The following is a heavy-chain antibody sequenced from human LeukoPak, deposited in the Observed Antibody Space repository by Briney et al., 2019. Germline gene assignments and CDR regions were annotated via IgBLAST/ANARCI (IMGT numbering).Heavy chain of an antibody. V-gene: IGHV3-64*01. CDR3: ARWSGSCYS. J-gene: IGHJ5*02. Sequence: GGSLRLSCAASGFTFSTDAMHWVRQAPGKGLEYVSAISSNGRDTYYAKSVQGRFTISRDNSRDMVYLQMASLRPEDMGVYYCARWSGSCYSWGQGTLVSVSS. CDR1: GFTFSTDA. D-gene: IGHD2-15*01. CDR2: ISSNGRDT.